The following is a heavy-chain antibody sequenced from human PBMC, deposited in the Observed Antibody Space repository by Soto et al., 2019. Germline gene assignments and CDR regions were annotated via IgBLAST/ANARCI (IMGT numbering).Heavy chain of an antibody. CDR1: GGSISSYY. J-gene: IGHJ4*02. CDR3: ARGMGPPDY. CDR2: IYYSGST. V-gene: IGHV4-59*01. Sequence: QVQLQESGPGLVKPSETLSLTCTVSGGSISSYYWSWIRQSPGKGLEWIGYIYYSGSTNYSPSLRSRVTISVDTSKNQFSLKLDSGTAADTDVYYCARGMGPPDYWGQGTLVTVSS. D-gene: IGHD1-26*01.